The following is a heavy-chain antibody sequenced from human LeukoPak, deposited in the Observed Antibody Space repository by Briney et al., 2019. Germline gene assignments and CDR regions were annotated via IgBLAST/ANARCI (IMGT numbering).Heavy chain of an antibody. J-gene: IGHJ3*02. V-gene: IGHV3-7*03. CDR1: GFTFSRYW. Sequence: GGSLRLSCAASGFTFSRYWMNWVRQAPGKGLGWVATIKGDGSELAYVDSVKGRFTISRDNTKNSLYLQLNSLRVEDTAFYYCLKDDDHWKFDIWGQGTMVTVSS. CDR2: IKGDGSEL. D-gene: IGHD1-1*01. CDR3: LKDDDHWKFDI.